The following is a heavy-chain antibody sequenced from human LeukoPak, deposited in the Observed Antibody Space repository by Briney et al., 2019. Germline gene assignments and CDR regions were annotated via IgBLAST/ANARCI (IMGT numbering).Heavy chain of an antibody. V-gene: IGHV3-30*03. CDR3: ARESQRIQLWSFDY. Sequence: GGSLRLSCAAAGFTFSTYGIHWVRQAPGKGLEWVAVISYDGRTKYYADSVKGRFTISRDNSKNTLYLQMNSLRAEDTAVYYCARESQRIQLWSFDYWGQGTLVTVSS. CDR2: ISYDGRTK. D-gene: IGHD5-18*01. CDR1: GFTFSTYG. J-gene: IGHJ4*02.